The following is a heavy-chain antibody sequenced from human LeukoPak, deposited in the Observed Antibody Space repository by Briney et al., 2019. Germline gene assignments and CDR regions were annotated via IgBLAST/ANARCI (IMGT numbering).Heavy chain of an antibody. V-gene: IGHV3-21*01. Sequence: PGVSLRLSCAACGFTFSIYSMNWVPRARGKGGECVSSISSRRNYIYCADSVKGRFTISRDNAKNSLYLQMTSLRDEDTAVYYCARDGPNYYDFWSGYPEGGYFDYWGQGTLVTVSS. CDR2: ISSRRNYI. J-gene: IGHJ4*02. D-gene: IGHD3-3*01. CDR3: ARDGPNYYDFWSGYPEGGYFDY. CDR1: GFTFSIYS.